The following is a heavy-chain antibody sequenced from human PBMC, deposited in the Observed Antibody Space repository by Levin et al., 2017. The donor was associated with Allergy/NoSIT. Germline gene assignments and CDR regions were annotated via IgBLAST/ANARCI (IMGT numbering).Heavy chain of an antibody. CDR2: INHSGST. J-gene: IGHJ4*02. Sequence: PSETLSLTCAVYGGSFSGYYWSWIRQPPGKGLEWIGEINHSGSTNYNPSLKSRVTISVDTSKNQFSLKLSSVTAADTAVYYCARIQLWPRGYFDYWGQGTLVTVSS. D-gene: IGHD5-18*01. CDR3: ARIQLWPRGYFDY. V-gene: IGHV4-34*01. CDR1: GGSFSGYY.